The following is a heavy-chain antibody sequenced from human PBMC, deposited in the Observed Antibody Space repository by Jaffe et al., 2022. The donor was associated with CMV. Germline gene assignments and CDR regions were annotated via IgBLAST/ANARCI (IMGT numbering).Heavy chain of an antibody. CDR2: IRSKANSYAT. Sequence: EVQLVESGGGLVQPGGSLKLSCAASGFTFSGSAMHWVRQASGKGLEWVGRIRSKANSYATAYAASVKGRFTISRDDSKNTAYLQMNSLKTEDTAVYYCTCSGGSCPNWFDPWGQGTLVTVSS. CDR3: TCSGGSCPNWFDP. CDR1: GFTFSGSA. D-gene: IGHD2-15*01. J-gene: IGHJ5*02. V-gene: IGHV3-73*02.